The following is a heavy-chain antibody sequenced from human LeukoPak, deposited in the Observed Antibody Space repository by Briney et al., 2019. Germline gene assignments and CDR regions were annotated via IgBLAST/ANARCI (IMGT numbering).Heavy chain of an antibody. CDR3: ARDPIAAAGISYYYYYGMDV. D-gene: IGHD6-13*01. J-gene: IGHJ6*02. Sequence: ASVKVSCKASGYTFTSYGISWVRQAPGQGLEWMGWISAYNGNTNYAQKFQGRVTITADKSTSTAYMELSSLRSEDTAVYYCARDPIAAAGISYYYYYGMDVWGQGTTVTVSS. V-gene: IGHV1-18*01. CDR2: ISAYNGNT. CDR1: GYTFTSYG.